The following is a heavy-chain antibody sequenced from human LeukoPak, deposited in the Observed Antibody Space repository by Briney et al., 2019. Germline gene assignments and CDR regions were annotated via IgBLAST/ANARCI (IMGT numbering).Heavy chain of an antibody. D-gene: IGHD2-15*01. CDR1: GFTFSSSA. Sequence: GGSLRLSCAASGFTFSSSAMSWVRRAPGKGLEWVSAISNNGGYTYYADSVQGRFTISRDNSKSTLCLQMNSLRAEDTAVYYCAKQLGYCSNGSCYFPYWGQGTLVTVSS. J-gene: IGHJ4*02. CDR2: ISNNGGYT. CDR3: AKQLGYCSNGSCYFPY. V-gene: IGHV3-23*01.